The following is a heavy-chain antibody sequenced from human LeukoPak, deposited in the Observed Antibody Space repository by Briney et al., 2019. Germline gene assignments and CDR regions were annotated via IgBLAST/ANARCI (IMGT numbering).Heavy chain of an antibody. CDR1: GYSFTSYW. J-gene: IGHJ3*02. CDR3: ARPKHDILTGYYSDVLDI. V-gene: IGHV5-51*01. CDR2: IYPGDSDT. D-gene: IGHD3-9*01. Sequence: GESLKISCKGSGYSFTSYWIGWVRQMPGKGLEGMGIIYPGDSDTRYSPSFQGQVTISADKSISTAYLQWSSLNISATSKSYCARPKHDILTGYYSDVLDIWGQGTVVTVSS.